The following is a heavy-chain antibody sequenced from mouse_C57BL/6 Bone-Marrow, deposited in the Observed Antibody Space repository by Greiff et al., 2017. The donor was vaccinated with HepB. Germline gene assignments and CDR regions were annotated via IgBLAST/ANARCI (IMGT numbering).Heavy chain of an antibody. Sequence: QVQLQQPGAELVKPGASVKMSCKASGYTFTSYWITWVKQRPGQGLEWIGDIYPGSGSTNYNEKFKSKATLTVDTSSSTAYMQLSSLTSEDSAVYYCARWGGLRLEGHWYFDVWGTGTTVTVSS. CDR3: ARWGGLRLEGHWYFDV. CDR1: GYTFTSYW. J-gene: IGHJ1*03. V-gene: IGHV1-55*01. CDR2: IYPGSGST. D-gene: IGHD2-4*01.